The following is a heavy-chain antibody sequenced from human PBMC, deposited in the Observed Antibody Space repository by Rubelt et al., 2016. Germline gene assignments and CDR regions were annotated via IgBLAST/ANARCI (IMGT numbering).Heavy chain of an antibody. CDR1: GFTFSSYW. CDR2: INSHGSST. D-gene: IGHD2-2*01. V-gene: IGHV3-74*01. J-gene: IGHJ6*02. Sequence: LSCAASGFTFSSYWMHWVRQAPGKGLVWVSRINSHGSSTVYADSVTGRFTISRDNAKNTLYLQMNSLRVEDTAVYYCARVSCSSTSCSELYYYYHGMDVWGQGTTVTVSS. CDR3: ARVSCSSTSCSELYYYYHGMDV.